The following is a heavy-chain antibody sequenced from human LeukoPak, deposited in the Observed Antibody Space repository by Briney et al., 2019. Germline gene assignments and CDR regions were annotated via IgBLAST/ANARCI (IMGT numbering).Heavy chain of an antibody. D-gene: IGHD3-10*01. CDR1: GGSISSGDYY. V-gene: IGHV4-30-4*01. CDR3: ARGPYGSGSYYNDQGYNYGMDV. CDR2: IYYSGST. J-gene: IGHJ6*02. Sequence: PSQTLSLTCTVSGGSISSGDYYWSWIRQPPGKGLEWIGYIYYSGSTYYNPSLKSRVTISVDTSKNQFSLKLSSVTAADTAVYYCARGPYGSGSYYNDQGYNYGMDVWGQGTTVTVSS.